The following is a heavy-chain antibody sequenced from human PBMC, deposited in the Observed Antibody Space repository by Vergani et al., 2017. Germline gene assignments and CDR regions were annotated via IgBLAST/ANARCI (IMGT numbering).Heavy chain of an antibody. D-gene: IGHD2-15*01. Sequence: EVQLVQSGAEVKKPGESLKISCKGSGYSFTNYWIGWVRQMPGKGLEWMGIIYPGDSDTRYSPSFQGQVTISADKSIITAYLQWSSLKASDTAMYYCARADCSGGSCYLKPYYFDYWGQGTLVTVSS. CDR1: GYSFTNYW. V-gene: IGHV5-51*03. CDR2: IYPGDSDT. J-gene: IGHJ4*02. CDR3: ARADCSGGSCYLKPYYFDY.